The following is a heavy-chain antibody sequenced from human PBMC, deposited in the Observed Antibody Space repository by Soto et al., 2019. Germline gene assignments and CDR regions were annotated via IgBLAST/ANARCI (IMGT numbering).Heavy chain of an antibody. D-gene: IGHD1-26*01. V-gene: IGHV3-23*01. CDR2: ISGSGGST. CDR1: GFTFSNFA. J-gene: IGHJ3*02. CDR3: AKDPVVGTRRAFDI. Sequence: EVQLLESGGGLVQPGGYLRLSCAASGFTFSNFAMNWVRQAPGKGLEWVSAISGSGGSTYYADSVKGRFTISRDNSKNTLYLQMNSLRAEDTAVYYCAKDPVVGTRRAFDIWGQGTMVTVSS.